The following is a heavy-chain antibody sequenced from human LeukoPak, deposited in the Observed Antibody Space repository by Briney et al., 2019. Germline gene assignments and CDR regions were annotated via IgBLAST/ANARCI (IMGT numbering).Heavy chain of an antibody. CDR3: AREGYCSGGSCYGWFDP. V-gene: IGHV1-2*02. CDR1: GYTFTGYC. CDR2: INPNSGGT. Sequence: ASVKVSCKASGYTFTGYCMHWVRQAPGQGLEWMGWINPNSGGTNYAQKFQGRVTMTRDTSISTAYMELSRLRSDDTAVYYCAREGYCSGGSCYGWFDPWGKGTTVTVSS. D-gene: IGHD2-15*01. J-gene: IGHJ6*04.